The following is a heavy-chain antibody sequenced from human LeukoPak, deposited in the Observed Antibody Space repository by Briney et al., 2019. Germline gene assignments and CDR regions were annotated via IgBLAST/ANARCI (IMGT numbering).Heavy chain of an antibody. CDR3: ARGGVQLWFLPFDY. V-gene: IGHV3-21*01. CDR2: ISSSSSYI. Sequence: PGRSLRLSCAASGFIFSSYSMNWVRQAPGKGLEWVSSISSSSSYIYYADSVKGRFTISRDNAKNSLYLQMNSLRAEDTAVYYCARGGVQLWFLPFDYWGQGTLVTVSS. J-gene: IGHJ4*02. CDR1: GFIFSSYS. D-gene: IGHD5-18*01.